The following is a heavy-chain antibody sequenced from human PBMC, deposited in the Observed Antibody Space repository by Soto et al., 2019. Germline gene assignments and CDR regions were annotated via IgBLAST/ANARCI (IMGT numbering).Heavy chain of an antibody. D-gene: IGHD3-22*01. CDR2: IIPIFGTA. Sequence: GASVKVSCKSSGCTFSSYAISWVRQAPGQGLEWMGGIIPIFGTANYAQKFQGRVTITADESTSTAYMELSSLRSEDTAVYYCASPVDGYLAYWGQGTLVTVSS. J-gene: IGHJ4*02. CDR1: GCTFSSYA. CDR3: ASPVDGYLAY. V-gene: IGHV1-69*13.